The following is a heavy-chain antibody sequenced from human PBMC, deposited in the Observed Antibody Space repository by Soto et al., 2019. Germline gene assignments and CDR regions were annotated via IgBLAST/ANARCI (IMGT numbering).Heavy chain of an antibody. Sequence: EVQLVESGGGLVQPGGSVRLSCAASGFTFSHYWMHWVRQVPGKGLLWVARIDGDGTHITYADFVKGRFTISRDNAKNTVALQMNSLSAEDTAVYCCAMDLTTADSPGDDVGHWGQGNVLSVSS. CDR3: AMDLTTADSPGDDVGH. D-gene: IGHD4-17*01. CDR2: IDGDGTHI. CDR1: GFTFSHYW. J-gene: IGHJ5*02. V-gene: IGHV3-74*01.